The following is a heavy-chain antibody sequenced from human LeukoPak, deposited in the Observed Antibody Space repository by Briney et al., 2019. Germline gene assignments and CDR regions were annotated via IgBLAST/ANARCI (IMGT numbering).Heavy chain of an antibody. D-gene: IGHD6-13*01. CDR3: ARVSLGAAAGTSR. Sequence: AGGPLRLSCAASGFTFRSYWMSWVRQAPGKGLEWVANIKQDGSEKYYVDSVKGRFTISRDNAKNSLYLQMNSLRADDTAIYYCARVSLGAAAGTSRWGQGTLVTVSS. J-gene: IGHJ4*02. CDR1: GFTFRSYW. CDR2: IKQDGSEK. V-gene: IGHV3-7*02.